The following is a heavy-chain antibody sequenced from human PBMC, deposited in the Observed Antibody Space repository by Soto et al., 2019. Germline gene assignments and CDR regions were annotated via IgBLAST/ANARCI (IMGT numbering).Heavy chain of an antibody. CDR1: GFTFSSYG. Sequence: GGSLRLSCAASGFTFSSYGMHWVRQAPGKGLEWVAVIWYDGSNKYYADSVKGRFTISRDNSKNTLYLQMNSLRAEDTAVYYCARDPNVVVVAATLDAFDIWGQGTMVTVSS. CDR3: ARDPNVVVVAATLDAFDI. CDR2: IWYDGSNK. J-gene: IGHJ3*02. V-gene: IGHV3-33*01. D-gene: IGHD2-15*01.